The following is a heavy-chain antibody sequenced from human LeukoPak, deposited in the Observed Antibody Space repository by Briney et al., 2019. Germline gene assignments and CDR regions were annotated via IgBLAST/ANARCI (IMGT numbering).Heavy chain of an antibody. CDR2: IIPILGIA. CDR3: ALTKSGSNYQYYFDY. CDR1: GGTFTSYA. D-gene: IGHD4-11*01. Sequence: SVKVSCKASGGTFTSYAISWVRQAPGQGLEWMGRIIPILGIANYAQKFQGRVTITADKSTSTAYMELSSLRSEDTAVYYCALTKSGSNYQYYFDYWGQGTLVTVSS. V-gene: IGHV1-69*04. J-gene: IGHJ4*02.